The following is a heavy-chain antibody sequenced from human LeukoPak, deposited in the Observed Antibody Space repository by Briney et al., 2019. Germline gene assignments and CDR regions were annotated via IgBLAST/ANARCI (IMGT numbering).Heavy chain of an antibody. CDR1: GGSISSYY. J-gene: IGHJ4*02. CDR2: IYSSGNT. Sequence: SETLSLTCTVSGGSISSYYWSWIRQPPGKGLEYIGYIYSSGNTNYNPSLKSRVTISADTSKNQFSLKLSSMTTADTAVYYCARVDSSRWYATFDYWGQGTLVTVSS. V-gene: IGHV4-59*01. CDR3: ARVDSSRWYATFDY. D-gene: IGHD6-13*01.